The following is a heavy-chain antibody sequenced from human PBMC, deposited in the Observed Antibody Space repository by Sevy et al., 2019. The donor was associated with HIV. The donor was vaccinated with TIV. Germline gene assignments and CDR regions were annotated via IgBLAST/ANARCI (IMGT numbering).Heavy chain of an antibody. V-gene: IGHV3-53*01. CDR1: GFTVSSNY. CDR2: IYSGGST. D-gene: IGHD2-2*01. Sequence: GGSLRLSCAASGFTVSSNYMSWVRQAPGKGLEWVSVIYSGGSTYYADSVKGRCTISRDNSKNTLYLQMNSLRAEDTAVYYCARDSSRVGAFDIWGQGTMVTVSS. CDR3: ARDSSRVGAFDI. J-gene: IGHJ3*02.